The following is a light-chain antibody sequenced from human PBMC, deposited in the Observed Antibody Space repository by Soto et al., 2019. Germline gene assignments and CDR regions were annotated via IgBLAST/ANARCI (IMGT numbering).Light chain of an antibody. Sequence: DIQLTQSPSFLSASVGDRVTITCRASQGISSYLAWYQHTPGKAPKLLIYASSTLQSGVPSRFSGSGSGTEFTLTISSLQPEDFATYHCQQLNTFPVTFGQGTRLDI. CDR3: QQLNTFPVT. CDR1: QGISSY. J-gene: IGKJ5*01. CDR2: ASS. V-gene: IGKV1-9*01.